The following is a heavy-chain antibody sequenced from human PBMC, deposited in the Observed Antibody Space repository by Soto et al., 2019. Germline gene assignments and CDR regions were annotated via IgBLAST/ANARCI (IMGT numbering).Heavy chain of an antibody. V-gene: IGHV4-59*01. D-gene: IGHD6-13*01. CDR2: IYYSRST. CDR3: ARGTGYSSSWLDY. CDR1: GGSISSYY. Sequence: SETLSLTCTVSGGSISSYYWSGIRQPPGKGLEWIGYIYYSRSTNYNPSLKSRVTISVDTSKNQFSLKLSSVTAADTGVYYCARGTGYSSSWLDYWGQGTLVTVSS. J-gene: IGHJ4*02.